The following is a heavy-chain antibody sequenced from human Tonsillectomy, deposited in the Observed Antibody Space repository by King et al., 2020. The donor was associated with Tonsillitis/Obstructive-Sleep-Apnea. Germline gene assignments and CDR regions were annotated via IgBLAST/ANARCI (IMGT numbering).Heavy chain of an antibody. J-gene: IGHJ4*02. CDR1: GFTFSSYG. Sequence: VQLVESGGGVVQPGRSLRLSCAASGFTFSSYGMHWVRQAPGKGLEWVAVISYDGSNKYYADSVKGRFTISRDNSKNTLYLKMNSLRAEDTAVYYCAKVSDWGSLDYWGQGTLVTVSS. D-gene: IGHD3/OR15-3a*01. CDR2: ISYDGSNK. V-gene: IGHV3-30*18. CDR3: AKVSDWGSLDY.